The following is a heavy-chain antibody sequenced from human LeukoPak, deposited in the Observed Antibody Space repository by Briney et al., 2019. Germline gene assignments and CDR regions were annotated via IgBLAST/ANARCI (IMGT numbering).Heavy chain of an antibody. CDR1: GGSISSGDYY. CDR3: ARGLTVTKEFDL. CDR2: IYYSGST. V-gene: IGHV4-30-4*01. D-gene: IGHD4-17*01. Sequence: SETLSLTCTVSGGSISSGDYYWSWIRQPPGKGLEWIGYIYYSGSTYYNPSLKSRVTISVDTSKNQFSLKLSSVTAADTAVYYCARGLTVTKEFDLWGRGTLVTVSS. J-gene: IGHJ2*01.